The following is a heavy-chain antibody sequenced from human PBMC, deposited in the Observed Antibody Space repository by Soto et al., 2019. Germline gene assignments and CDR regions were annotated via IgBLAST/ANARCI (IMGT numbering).Heavy chain of an antibody. J-gene: IGHJ6*02. CDR3: ARAMSAGYCSGGSGDYCYYGMDV. V-gene: IGHV3-30-3*01. D-gene: IGHD2-15*01. Sequence: GGSLRLSCAASGFTFSSYAMHWVRQAPGKGLEWVAVISYDGSNKYYADSVKGRFTISRDNSKNTLYLQMNSLRAEDTAVYYCARAMSAGYCSGGSGDYCYYGMDVWGQGTTVTVSS. CDR2: ISYDGSNK. CDR1: GFTFSSYA.